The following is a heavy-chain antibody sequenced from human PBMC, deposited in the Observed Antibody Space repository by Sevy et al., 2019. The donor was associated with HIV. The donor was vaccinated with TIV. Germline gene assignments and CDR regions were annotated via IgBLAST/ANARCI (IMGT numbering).Heavy chain of an antibody. V-gene: IGHV3-21*01. J-gene: IGHJ4*02. CDR2: ISSSSSYI. CDR3: ARGVGDFWSGYPDY. D-gene: IGHD3-3*01. CDR1: GFTFSSYS. Sequence: GGSLRLSCAASGFTFSSYSMNWVRQAPGKGLEWVSSISSSSSYIYYADSVKGRFTISRDNAKNSLYLQMNSLRAEDTSVYYCARGVGDFWSGYPDYWGQGTLVTVSS.